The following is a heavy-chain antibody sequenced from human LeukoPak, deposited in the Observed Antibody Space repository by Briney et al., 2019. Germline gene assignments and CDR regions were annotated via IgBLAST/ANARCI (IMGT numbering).Heavy chain of an antibody. V-gene: IGHV1-8*01. Sequence: ASVKVSCKASGYTFTSYDINWVRQATGQGLEWVGWMNPNSGNTGYAQKFQGRVTMTRNTSISTAHMELSSLRSDDTAVYYCARGSGSLRGDFEFWGQGTLVTVSS. J-gene: IGHJ4*02. CDR1: GYTFTSYD. D-gene: IGHD1-26*01. CDR3: ARGSGSLRGDFEF. CDR2: MNPNSGNT.